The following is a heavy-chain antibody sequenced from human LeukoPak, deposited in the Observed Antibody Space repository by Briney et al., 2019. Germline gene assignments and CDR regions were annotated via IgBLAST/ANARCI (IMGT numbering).Heavy chain of an antibody. CDR3: AKNGEPHYYMDV. J-gene: IGHJ6*03. CDR1: GFTFSSYW. Sequence: PGGSLRLSCAASGFTFSSYWMHWVRQAPGKGLVWVSRINSDGSSTSYADSVKGRFTISRDNAKNTVYLQMNSLRAEDTAVYYCAKNGEPHYYMDVLGKGTTVTVSS. V-gene: IGHV3-74*01. D-gene: IGHD1-14*01. CDR2: INSDGSST.